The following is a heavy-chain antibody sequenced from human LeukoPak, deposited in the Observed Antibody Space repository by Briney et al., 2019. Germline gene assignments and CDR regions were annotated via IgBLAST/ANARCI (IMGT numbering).Heavy chain of an antibody. D-gene: IGHD6-19*01. J-gene: IGHJ3*02. CDR1: GGSISSTHW. CDR3: ARDQWLLRGGDHDAFDI. V-gene: IGHV4-4*02. CDR2: IFHSGTT. Sequence: EASETLSLTCAVSGGSISSTHWWNWVRQPPGKGLEWIGEIFHSGTTNYNPSLKGRVTISIDKSKNQFSLKLRSVTAADTAVYYCARDQWLLRGGDHDAFDIWGQGTMVTVSS.